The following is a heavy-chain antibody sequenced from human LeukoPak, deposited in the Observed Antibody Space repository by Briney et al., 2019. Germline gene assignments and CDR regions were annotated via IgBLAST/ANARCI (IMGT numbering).Heavy chain of an antibody. V-gene: IGHV1-69*05. CDR3: ARDVGGYGSGSSDY. J-gene: IGHJ4*02. Sequence: ASVKVSCKASGGTFSSYAISWVRQAPGQGLEWMGGIIPIFGTANYAHKLQGRVTMTTDTSTSTAYMELRSLRSDDTAVYYCARDVGGYGSGSSDYWGQGTLVTVSS. CDR1: GGTFSSYA. D-gene: IGHD3-10*01. CDR2: IIPIFGTA.